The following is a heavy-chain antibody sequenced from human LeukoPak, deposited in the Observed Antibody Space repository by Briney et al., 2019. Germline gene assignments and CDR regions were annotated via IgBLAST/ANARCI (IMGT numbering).Heavy chain of an antibody. Sequence: PGGSLRLSCAASGFTVSSNYMSWVRQAPGKGLEWVSVIYSGGSTYYADSVKGRFTISRDNSKNTLYLQMNSLRAEDTAMYYCARVPVAYTANDAFDIWGQGTMVTVSS. CDR3: ARVPVAYTANDAFDI. CDR1: GFTVSSNY. CDR2: IYSGGST. D-gene: IGHD3-16*01. J-gene: IGHJ3*02. V-gene: IGHV3-66*01.